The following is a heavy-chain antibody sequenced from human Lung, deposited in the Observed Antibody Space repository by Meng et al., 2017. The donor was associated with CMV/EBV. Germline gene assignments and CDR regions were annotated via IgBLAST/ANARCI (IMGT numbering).Heavy chain of an antibody. CDR2: IYWDDDR. Sequence: QITLKESGPTMVKPTXTLLLTCTFSGFPLTTRGVGVGWIRQPPGKALEWLALIYWDDDRRYRPSLKSRLTITKDTSKNQVVLSMTNMDPVDAATYYCAHIIAARPFDYWGQGALVTVSS. CDR1: GFPLTTRGVG. J-gene: IGHJ4*02. CDR3: AHIIAARPFDY. V-gene: IGHV2-5*02. D-gene: IGHD6-6*01.